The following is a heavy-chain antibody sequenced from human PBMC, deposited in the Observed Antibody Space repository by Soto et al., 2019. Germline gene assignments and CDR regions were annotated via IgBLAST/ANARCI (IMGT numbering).Heavy chain of an antibody. CDR2: ISSSSSYT. D-gene: IGHD3-9*01. V-gene: IGHV3-11*05. Sequence: SLRLSCAASGFTFSDYYMSWIRQAPGKGLEWVSYISSSSSYTNYADSVKGRFTISRDNAKNSLYLQMNSLRAEDTAVYYCASELRYFDWPLPSSDYWGQGTLVTVSS. J-gene: IGHJ4*02. CDR1: GFTFSDYY. CDR3: ASELRYFDWPLPSSDY.